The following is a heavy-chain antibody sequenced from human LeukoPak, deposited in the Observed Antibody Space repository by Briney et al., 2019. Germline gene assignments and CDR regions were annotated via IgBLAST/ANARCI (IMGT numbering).Heavy chain of an antibody. CDR3: AREFGFWSGYSSFDY. CDR2: IYHSGST. Sequence: SETLSLTCTVSGYSISSGYYWGWIRQPPGKGLEWIGSIYHSGSTYYNPSLKSRVTISVDTSKNQFSLKLSSVTAADTAVYCCAREFGFWSGYSSFDYWGQGTLVTVSS. J-gene: IGHJ4*02. D-gene: IGHD3-3*01. CDR1: GYSISSGYY. V-gene: IGHV4-38-2*02.